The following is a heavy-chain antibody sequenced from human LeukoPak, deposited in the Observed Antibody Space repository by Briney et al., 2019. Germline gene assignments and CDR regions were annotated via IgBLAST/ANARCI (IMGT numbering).Heavy chain of an antibody. CDR3: TTVGIVPSGYYYGMDV. CDR1: GSTFSNAW. Sequence: GGSLRLSCAASGSTFSNAWMSWVRDAPGKGLGCVGRIKSRTDGGTTDYAAPVKGRFTISRDDSKNTLYLQMNSLKTEDTAVYYCTTVGIVPSGYYYGMDVWGKGTTVTVSS. J-gene: IGHJ6*04. D-gene: IGHD2-2*03. V-gene: IGHV3-15*01. CDR2: IKSRTDGGTT.